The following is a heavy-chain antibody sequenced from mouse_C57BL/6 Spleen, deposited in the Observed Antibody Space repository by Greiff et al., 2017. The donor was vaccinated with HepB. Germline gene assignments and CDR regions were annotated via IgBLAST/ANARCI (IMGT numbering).Heavy chain of an antibody. V-gene: IGHV7-1*01. CDR3: ARGYDGYDGYFDV. Sequence: EVKLVESGGGLVQSGRSLRLSCATSGFTFSDFYMEWVRQAPGKGLEWIAASRNKANDYTTEYSASVKGRFIVSRDTSQSILYLQMNALRAEDTAIYYCARGYDGYDGYFDVWGTGTTVTVSS. J-gene: IGHJ1*03. CDR2: SRNKANDYTT. D-gene: IGHD2-3*01. CDR1: GFTFSDFY.